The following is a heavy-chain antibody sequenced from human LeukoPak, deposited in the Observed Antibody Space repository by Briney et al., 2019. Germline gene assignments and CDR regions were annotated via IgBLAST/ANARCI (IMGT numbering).Heavy chain of an antibody. D-gene: IGHD3-22*01. CDR3: ARDYYDNISWFDP. CDR2: ISDSGYT. J-gene: IGHJ5*02. CDR1: GDSISSGDYY. V-gene: IGHV4-31*03. Sequence: PSETLSLTCTVSGDSISSGDYYWSWLRQHPGKGLEWIGYISDSGYTYYNPSLKNRVTMSADTSKNQFSLNLSSVTAADTAVYYCARDYYDNISWFDPWGQGTLVTVSS.